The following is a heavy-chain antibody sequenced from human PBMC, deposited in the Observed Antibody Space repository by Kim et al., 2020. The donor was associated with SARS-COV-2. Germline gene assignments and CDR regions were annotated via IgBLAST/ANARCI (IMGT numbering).Heavy chain of an antibody. V-gene: IGHV1-46*01. D-gene: IGHD3-10*01. CDR1: GYTFTSYY. CDR3: ARSASGGKEFEY. CDR2: INTTRGST. Sequence: ASVKVSCKPYGYTFTSYYMHWVRQAPGQGLEWMGIINTTRGSTTYAQKFQGRVMMTRDTSTSTVYMELSSLTSEDTAVFYCARSASGGKEFEYWGQGTLV. J-gene: IGHJ4*02.